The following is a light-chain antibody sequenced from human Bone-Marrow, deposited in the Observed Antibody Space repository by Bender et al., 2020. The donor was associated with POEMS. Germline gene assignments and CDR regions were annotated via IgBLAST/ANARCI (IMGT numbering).Light chain of an antibody. V-gene: IGLV2-23*01. J-gene: IGLJ2*01. CDR1: RSDVGTYNL. CDR2: EAT. CDR3: CSYAGSTTL. Sequence: QSALTQPASVSESPGQSITVSCTGSRSDVGTYNLVSWYQHHPGKAPKLLIYEATKRPSGVSDRFSGSKSVNTATLTISGLQAEDDSNYFCCSYAGSTTLFGGGTKVNVL.